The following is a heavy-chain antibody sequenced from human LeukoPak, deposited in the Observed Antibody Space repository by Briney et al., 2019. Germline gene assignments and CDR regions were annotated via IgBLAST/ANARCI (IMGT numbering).Heavy chain of an antibody. D-gene: IGHD6-13*01. V-gene: IGHV5-51*01. J-gene: IGHJ4*02. CDR2: IYPGDSDT. CDR3: ARHYSSIWYGSPQVDY. CDR1: GYSFTSYW. Sequence: GESLKISCKGSGYSFTSYWIGWVRQMPGKGLEWMGIIYPGDSDTRYSPSFQGQVTISADKSISTAYLQWSSLKASDTAMYYCARHYSSIWYGSPQVDYWGQGTLVTVSS.